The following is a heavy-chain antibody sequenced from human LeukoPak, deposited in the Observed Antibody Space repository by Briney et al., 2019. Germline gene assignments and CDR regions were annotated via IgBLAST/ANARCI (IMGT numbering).Heavy chain of an antibody. Sequence: PGGSLRLSCVGSGFTFRSHAMSWVRQAPEKGLEFVSGIYENGGTTYYADSVKGRFSISRDNSKNTLYLQMNSLRAEDTAVYYCARGSEFYYDSSGYYLYWGQGTLVTVSS. J-gene: IGHJ4*02. D-gene: IGHD3-22*01. CDR3: ARGSEFYYDSSGYYLY. CDR2: IYENGGTT. CDR1: GFTFRSHA. V-gene: IGHV3-23*01.